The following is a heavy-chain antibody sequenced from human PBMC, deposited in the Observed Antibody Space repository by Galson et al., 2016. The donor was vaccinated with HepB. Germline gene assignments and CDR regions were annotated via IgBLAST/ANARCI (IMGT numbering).Heavy chain of an antibody. V-gene: IGHV1-69*13. Sequence: SVKVSCKASGGTFNTYAISWVRQAPGQGLEWMGGLTPIFGTADYAQKFQGRVTITADEFMDTAYMELSNLRSEDTAVYYCARDLPYYYISGTYAFDYWGQGTLVTVSS. CDR1: GGTFNTYA. CDR3: ARDLPYYYISGTYAFDY. CDR2: LTPIFGTA. D-gene: IGHD3-10*01. J-gene: IGHJ4*02.